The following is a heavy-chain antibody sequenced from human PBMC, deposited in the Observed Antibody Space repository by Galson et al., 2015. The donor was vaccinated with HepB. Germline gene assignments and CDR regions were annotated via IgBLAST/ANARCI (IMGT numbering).Heavy chain of an antibody. V-gene: IGHV1-69*13. CDR3: ARVAHYDILSHYYYYGMDV. Sequence: QSGAEVKKPGASVKVSCKASGGTFSSYAISWVRQAPGQGLEWMGGIIPIFGTANYAQKFQGRVTITADESTSTAYMELSSLRSEDTAVYYCARVAHYDILSHYYYYGMDVWGQGTTVTVSS. D-gene: IGHD3-9*01. J-gene: IGHJ6*02. CDR2: IIPIFGTA. CDR1: GGTFSSYA.